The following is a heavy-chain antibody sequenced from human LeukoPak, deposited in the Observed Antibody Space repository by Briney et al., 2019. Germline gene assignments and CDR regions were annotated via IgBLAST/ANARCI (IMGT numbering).Heavy chain of an antibody. V-gene: IGHV3-7*05. Sequence: GGSLRLSCAASGFTFSSYWMRWVRQAPGKGLDWVASINQDGSERYYVDSVKGRFTISRDNAKNSLYLQMNSLRADDTAVYYCARARRYRSSWYHDYWGQGSLVTVSS. D-gene: IGHD6-13*01. CDR2: INQDGSER. CDR3: ARARRYRSSWYHDY. CDR1: GFTFSSYW. J-gene: IGHJ4*02.